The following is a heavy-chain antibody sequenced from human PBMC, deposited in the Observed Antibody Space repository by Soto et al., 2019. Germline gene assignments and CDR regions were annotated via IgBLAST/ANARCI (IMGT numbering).Heavy chain of an antibody. CDR1: GGSISSYY. D-gene: IGHD1-20*01. Sequence: QVQLQESGPGLVKPSETLSLTCTVSGGSISSYYWSWIRQPPGKGLEWIGYIYYSGITNYNPSLKSRVTISVDTSKNQFSLKLSSVTAADTAVYYCARYKSNYYYGMDVCGHGTTVTVSS. CDR2: IYYSGIT. V-gene: IGHV4-59*01. CDR3: ARYKSNYYYGMDV. J-gene: IGHJ6*02.